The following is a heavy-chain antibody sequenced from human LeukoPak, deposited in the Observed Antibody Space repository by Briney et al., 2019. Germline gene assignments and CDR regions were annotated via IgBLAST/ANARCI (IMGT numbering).Heavy chain of an antibody. CDR3: ARSGIAVAAPFDY. Sequence: SVKVSCKASGGTFSSYAISWVRQAPGQGLEWMGRIIPILGIANYAQKFQGRVTITADKSTSTAYMELSSLRSEDTAVYYCARSGIAVAAPFDYWGQGTLVTVFS. CDR1: GGTFSSYA. D-gene: IGHD6-19*01. J-gene: IGHJ4*02. V-gene: IGHV1-69*04. CDR2: IIPILGIA.